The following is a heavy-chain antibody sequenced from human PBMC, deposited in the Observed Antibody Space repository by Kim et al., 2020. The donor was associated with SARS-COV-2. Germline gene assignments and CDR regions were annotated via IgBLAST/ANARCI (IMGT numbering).Heavy chain of an antibody. CDR3: AKDRFGFDSSGYVDY. V-gene: IGHV3-9*01. CDR1: GFTFGDYA. J-gene: IGHJ4*02. Sequence: GGSLRLSCAASGFTFGDYAMHWVRQAPGKGLEWVSGISWNSGSIGYADSVKGRFTISRDNAKNSLYLQMNSLRAEDTALYYCAKDRFGFDSSGYVDYWGQGTLVTVSS. D-gene: IGHD3-22*01. CDR2: ISWNSGSI.